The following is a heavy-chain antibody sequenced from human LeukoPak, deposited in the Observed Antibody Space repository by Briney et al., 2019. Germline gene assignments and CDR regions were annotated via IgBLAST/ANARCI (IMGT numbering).Heavy chain of an antibody. CDR2: IYSGGSP. D-gene: IGHD3-22*01. J-gene: IGHJ3*01. CDR1: GFIVRSSY. Sequence: GGSLRLSCAASGFIVRSSYMSWVRQAPGKGLEWVSVIYSGGSPDYADSAKGRFTISTDNSKNTLYLQMNSLRVEDTAVYYCARDGADNSGYYFGSLWGEGTVVTVSS. CDR3: ARDGADNSGYYFGSL. V-gene: IGHV3-53*01.